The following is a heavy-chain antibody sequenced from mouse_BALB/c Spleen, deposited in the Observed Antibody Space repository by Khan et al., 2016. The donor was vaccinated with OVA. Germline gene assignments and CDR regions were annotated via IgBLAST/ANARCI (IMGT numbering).Heavy chain of an antibody. CDR3: ARGNYYEYYFDY. Sequence: EAPLQESGPGLVKPSQSLSLTCTVTGYSITSGYAWNWIRQFPGNKLEWMGYISYSGVTSYTPSLKSRIPITRDTSQNQFFLKLNSVTTEDTATYYCARGNYYEYYFDYWGQGTTVTVSS. D-gene: IGHD1-1*01. J-gene: IGHJ2*01. CDR2: ISYSGVT. V-gene: IGHV3-2*02. CDR1: GYSITSGYA.